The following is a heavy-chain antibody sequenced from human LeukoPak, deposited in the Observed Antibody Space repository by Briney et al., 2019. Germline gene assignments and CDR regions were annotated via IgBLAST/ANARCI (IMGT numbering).Heavy chain of an antibody. CDR2: INHSGST. J-gene: IGHJ6*03. Sequence: SETLSLTCAVYGGSFSGYYWSWIRQPPGKGLEWIGEINHSGSTNYNPSLKSRVTISPDTSKNQFSLKVSSVTAADTALYYCARGLYHYYIDVWGKGTTVTVSS. V-gene: IGHV4-34*01. CDR3: ARGLYHYYIDV. CDR1: GGSFSGYY.